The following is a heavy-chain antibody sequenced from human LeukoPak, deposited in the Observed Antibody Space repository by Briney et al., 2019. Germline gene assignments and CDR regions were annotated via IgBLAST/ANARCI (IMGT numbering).Heavy chain of an antibody. Sequence: GESLRISCKGSGYSFTSYWIGWVRQMPGKGLEWMGIVYPGDSNTRYSPSFQGQVTISADKSISTAYLQWSSLKASDTAMYYCARHHYRDAFDIWGQGTMVTVSS. CDR2: VYPGDSNT. J-gene: IGHJ3*02. CDR1: GYSFTSYW. D-gene: IGHD3-10*01. CDR3: ARHHYRDAFDI. V-gene: IGHV5-51*01.